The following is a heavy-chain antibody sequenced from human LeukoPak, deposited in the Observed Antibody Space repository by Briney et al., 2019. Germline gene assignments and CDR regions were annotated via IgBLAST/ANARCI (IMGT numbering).Heavy chain of an antibody. Sequence: SETLSLTCTVSGGSISSYYWSWIRQPPGKGLEWIGYIYYSGSTNYNPSLKSRVTISVDTSKNQFSLKLSSVTAADTAVYYCASGNYYDSSGYSLDAFDIWGQGTMVTVSS. V-gene: IGHV4-59*08. CDR1: GGSISSYY. CDR2: IYYSGST. J-gene: IGHJ3*02. D-gene: IGHD3-22*01. CDR3: ASGNYYDSSGYSLDAFDI.